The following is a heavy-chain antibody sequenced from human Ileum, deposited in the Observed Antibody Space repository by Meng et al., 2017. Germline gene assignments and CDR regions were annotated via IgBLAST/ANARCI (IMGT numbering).Heavy chain of an antibody. CDR2: IYGSDAK. D-gene: IGHD3-10*01. V-gene: IGHV2-5*01. CDR3: AHRPPPYSSGSHYNY. CDR1: VFSLSTSGVG. Sequence: SGPTLVKSTQTLTLTCTFSVFSLSTSGVGGAWIRQPPGKALECLALIYGSDAKHYDPFLQSRLTVTKDTSKNEVVLTLTNLDPVDTATSYCAHRPPPYSSGSHYNYWGRGALVTVSS. J-gene: IGHJ4*02.